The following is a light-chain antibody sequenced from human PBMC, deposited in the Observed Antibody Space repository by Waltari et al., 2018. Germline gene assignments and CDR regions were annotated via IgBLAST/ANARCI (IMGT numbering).Light chain of an antibody. CDR3: QQCYTFPYT. CDR1: QSVVFSSNNKNY. Sequence: DIVLTQSPEYLPVSLGERATINCKSSQSVVFSSNNKNYLALYQQKPGQPPKLLITWASTRESGVPDRFSGSGSETDFTLTISSLQAEDVAVYYCQQCYTFPYTFGQGTKLEIK. J-gene: IGKJ2*01. CDR2: WAS. V-gene: IGKV4-1*01.